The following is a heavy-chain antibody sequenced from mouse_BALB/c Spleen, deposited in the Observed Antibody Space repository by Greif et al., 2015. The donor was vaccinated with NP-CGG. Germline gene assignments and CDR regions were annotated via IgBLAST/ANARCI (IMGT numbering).Heavy chain of an antibody. J-gene: IGHJ1*01. D-gene: IGHD1-1*01. CDR2: IRNKANGYTT. CDR3: ARDYYGSSYWYFDV. CDR1: GFTFTDYY. V-gene: IGHV7-3*02. Sequence: EVMLVESGGGLVQPGGSLRLSCATSGFTFTDYYMSWVRQPPGKALEWLGSIRNKANGYTTEYSASVKGRFTISRDNSQSILYLQMNTLRAEDSATYYCARDYYGSSYWYFDVWGAGTTATVSS.